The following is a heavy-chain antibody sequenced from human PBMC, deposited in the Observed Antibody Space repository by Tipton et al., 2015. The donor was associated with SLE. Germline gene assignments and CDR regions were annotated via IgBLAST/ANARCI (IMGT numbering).Heavy chain of an antibody. J-gene: IGHJ5*02. V-gene: IGHV4-34*08. Sequence: LRLSCAASGFTFSSYAMHWVRQAPGKGLEWIGEINHSGSTNYNPSLKSRVTISVDTSKNQFSLKLSSVTAADTAVYYCATEWGSGWNWFDPWGQGTLVTVSS. CDR1: GFTFSSYA. D-gene: IGHD6-19*01. CDR3: ATEWGSGWNWFDP. CDR2: INHSGST.